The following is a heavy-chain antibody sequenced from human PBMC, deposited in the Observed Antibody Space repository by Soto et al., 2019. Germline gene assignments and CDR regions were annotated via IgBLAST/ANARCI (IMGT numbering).Heavy chain of an antibody. CDR2: IYWDDDK. CDR3: AHVSGTIDY. CDR1: GFSLTSSGVG. Sequence: QITLKESGPTLVKPTQTVTLTCTFSGFSLTSSGVGVGWIRQPPGKALEWLALIYWDDDKRYSPSLKSRVSITKDTSKNQVVLTMTNMDPVDTATYYCAHVSGTIDYWGQGTLVTVSS. J-gene: IGHJ4*02. D-gene: IGHD2-15*01. V-gene: IGHV2-5*02.